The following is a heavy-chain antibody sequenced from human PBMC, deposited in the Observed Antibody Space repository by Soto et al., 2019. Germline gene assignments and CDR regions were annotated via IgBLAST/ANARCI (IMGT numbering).Heavy chain of an antibody. CDR3: ARRRGPNNGLSRQSLWYFDL. CDR1: GFTFSSYS. J-gene: IGHJ2*01. V-gene: IGHV3-21*01. CDR2: ISSSSSYI. D-gene: IGHD1-1*01. Sequence: GGSLRLSCAASGFTFSSYSMNWVRQAPGKGLEWVSSISSSSSYIYYADSVKGRFTISRDNAKNSLYLQMNSLRAEDTAVYYCARRRGPNNGLSRQSLWYFDLWGRGTLVTVSS.